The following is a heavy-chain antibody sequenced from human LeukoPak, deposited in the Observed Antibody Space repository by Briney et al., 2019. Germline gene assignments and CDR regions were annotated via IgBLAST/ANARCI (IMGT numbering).Heavy chain of an antibody. CDR2: IIPIFGTA. J-gene: IGHJ1*01. D-gene: IGHD6-25*01. CDR1: GGTFSGYA. Sequence: SVKVSCKASGGTFSGYAISWVRQAPGQGLQWMGGIIPIFGTANYAQKFQGRVTITADKSTSTAYMELSSLRSEDTAVYYCARGDSSGWPTKYFQHWGQGTLVTVSS. CDR3: ARGDSSGWPTKYFQH. V-gene: IGHV1-69*06.